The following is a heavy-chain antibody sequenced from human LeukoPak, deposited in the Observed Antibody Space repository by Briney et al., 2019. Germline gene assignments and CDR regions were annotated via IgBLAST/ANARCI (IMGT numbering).Heavy chain of an antibody. CDR3: ARQVTIFGVLSHFDY. CDR2: IYPGDSDT. D-gene: IGHD3-3*01. V-gene: IGHV5-51*01. J-gene: IGHJ4*02. CDR1: GYSFTSYW. Sequence: GESLKISCKGSGYSFTSYWIGWVRQMPGKGLEWMGIIYPGDSDTRYSPSFQGQVTISADKSISTAYLQWSSLKASDTAMYYCARQVTIFGVLSHFDYWGQGTLVTVSS.